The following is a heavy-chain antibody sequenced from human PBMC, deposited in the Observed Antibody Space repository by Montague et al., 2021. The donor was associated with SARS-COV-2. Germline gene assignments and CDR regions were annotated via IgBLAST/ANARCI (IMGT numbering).Heavy chain of an antibody. CDR1: GGSISSYY. CDR2: IFHSGIT. Sequence: SETRSLTCSVSGGSISSYYWSWIRQSPGKGLEWIGYIFHSGITDYNPSLKSRVTISVDMSKNQFSLQLNSVTAADTAVYYCARDFDYWGQGTLVTVSS. CDR3: ARDFDY. J-gene: IGHJ4*02. V-gene: IGHV4-59*13.